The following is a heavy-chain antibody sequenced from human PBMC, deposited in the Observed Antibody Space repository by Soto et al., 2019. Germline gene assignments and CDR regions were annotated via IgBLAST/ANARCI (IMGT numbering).Heavy chain of an antibody. J-gene: IGHJ6*02. Sequence: QVQLVQSGAEVKKPGSSVKVSCKASGGTFSSYAISWVRQAPGQGLEWMGGIIPIFGTANYAQKFQGRVTITADESTSTAYMELSSLRSEDKAVYYCAREGEPPVLWSGPRQGYYGMDVWGQGTTVTVSS. D-gene: IGHD3-3*01. CDR1: GGTFSSYA. CDR3: AREGEPPVLWSGPRQGYYGMDV. CDR2: IIPIFGTA. V-gene: IGHV1-69*12.